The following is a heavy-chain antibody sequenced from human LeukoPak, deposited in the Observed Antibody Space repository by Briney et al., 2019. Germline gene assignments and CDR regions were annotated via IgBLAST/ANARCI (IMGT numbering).Heavy chain of an antibody. Sequence: GGSLRLSCAASGFTFSTNAMNWARQAPGKGLVWVSRINTDGSRTDHADSVKGRFTISRDNAKDTLYLQMNSLRAEDTAVYYCVRGFGGRTDSWGQGTVVTVST. CDR3: VRGFGGRTDS. CDR1: GFTFSTNA. V-gene: IGHV3-74*01. D-gene: IGHD2-15*01. J-gene: IGHJ5*01. CDR2: INTDGSRT.